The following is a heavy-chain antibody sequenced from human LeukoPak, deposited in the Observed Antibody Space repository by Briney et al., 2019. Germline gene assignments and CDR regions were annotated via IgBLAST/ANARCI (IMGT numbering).Heavy chain of an antibody. D-gene: IGHD2-2*01. J-gene: IGHJ6*03. Sequence: GASVKVSCKASGYTFTGYYMHWVRQAPGQGLEWMGWINPNSGGTNYAQKFQGRVTMTRDTSISTAYMELSRLRSDDTAVYYCARGVVVVVPAAVSYYYYYMDVWGKGTTVTVSS. CDR3: ARGVVVVVPAAVSYYYYYMDV. CDR2: INPNSGGT. CDR1: GYTFTGYY. V-gene: IGHV1-2*02.